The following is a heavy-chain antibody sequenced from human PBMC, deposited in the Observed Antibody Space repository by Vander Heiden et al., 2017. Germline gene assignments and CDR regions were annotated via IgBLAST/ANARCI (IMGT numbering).Heavy chain of an antibody. CDR3: ASWSGERIAARLQDY. J-gene: IGHJ4*02. D-gene: IGHD6-6*01. V-gene: IGHV3-21*01. CDR1: ALTFSGYS. Sequence: EVQLVESGGGLVMPGGSLRLSCAASALTFSGYSMNWVRQAPGEGLEWVSSISSSSSYIYYADSVKGRFTISRDNAKNSLYLQMNSLRAEDTAVYYCASWSGERIAARLQDYWGQGTLVTVSS. CDR2: ISSSSSYI.